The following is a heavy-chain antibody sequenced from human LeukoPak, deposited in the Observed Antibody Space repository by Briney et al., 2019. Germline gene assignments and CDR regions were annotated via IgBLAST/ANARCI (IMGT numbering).Heavy chain of an antibody. CDR1: GFTFSNYW. Sequence: GGSLRLSCAASGFTFSNYWMHWVRQAPGKGLEWVANVKQDGSEIYYVDSAKGRFTISRDNAKNSLYLQMNSLRAEDTAVYYCARAMDVWGQGTTVTVSS. J-gene: IGHJ6*02. CDR2: VKQDGSEI. CDR3: ARAMDV. V-gene: IGHV3-7*01.